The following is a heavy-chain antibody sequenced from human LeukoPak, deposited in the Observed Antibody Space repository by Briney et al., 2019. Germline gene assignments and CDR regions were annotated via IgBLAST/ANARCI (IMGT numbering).Heavy chain of an antibody. J-gene: IGHJ4*02. V-gene: IGHV4-4*07. CDR2: IYTSGST. CDR1: GGSISSYY. Sequence: PSETLSLTCTVSGGSISSYYWSWIRQPAGKGLEWIGRIYTSGSTNYNSSLKSRVTISVDTSKNQFSLKLSSVTAADTAVYYCARRIAAADAFDYWGQGTLVTVSS. D-gene: IGHD6-13*01. CDR3: ARRIAAADAFDY.